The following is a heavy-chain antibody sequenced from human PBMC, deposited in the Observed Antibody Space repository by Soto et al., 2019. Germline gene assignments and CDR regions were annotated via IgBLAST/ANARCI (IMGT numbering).Heavy chain of an antibody. Sequence: XSVKVSCNASGYPFTSYAMHWVRQAPGQRLEWMGWINAGNGNTKYSQKFQGRVTITRDTSASTAYMELSSLRSEDTAVYYCARVEESHYYGSGSLNYWGQGTLVTVSS. V-gene: IGHV1-3*01. CDR1: GYPFTSYA. D-gene: IGHD3-10*01. J-gene: IGHJ4*02. CDR3: ARVEESHYYGSGSLNY. CDR2: INAGNGNT.